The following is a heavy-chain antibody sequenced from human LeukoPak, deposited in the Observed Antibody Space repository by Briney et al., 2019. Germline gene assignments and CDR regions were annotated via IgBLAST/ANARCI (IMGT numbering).Heavy chain of an antibody. V-gene: IGHV3-30*02. Sequence: PGGSLRLSCAASGFTFSSYGIHWVRQAPGKGLEWVAFIRYDGSNKYYADSVKGRLTISRDNSKNTLYLQMNSLRAEDTAVYYCFLVATIPYWGQGTLVTVSS. CDR3: FLVATIPY. J-gene: IGHJ4*02. CDR2: IRYDGSNK. CDR1: GFTFSSYG. D-gene: IGHD5-12*01.